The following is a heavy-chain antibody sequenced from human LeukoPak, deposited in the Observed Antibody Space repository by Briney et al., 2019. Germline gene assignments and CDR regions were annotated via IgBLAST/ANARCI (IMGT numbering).Heavy chain of an antibody. D-gene: IGHD3-9*01. V-gene: IGHV4-39*07. CDR3: ARINYDILTGYSLFDY. CDR2: IYYSGNT. J-gene: IGHJ4*02. CDR1: GGSISTYY. Sequence: SETLSLTCTVSGGSISTYYWGWIRQAPGKGLEWIGSIYYSGNTYYNPSLKSRVTISVDTSKNQFSLKLSSVTAADTAVYYCARINYDILTGYSLFDYWGQGTLVTVSS.